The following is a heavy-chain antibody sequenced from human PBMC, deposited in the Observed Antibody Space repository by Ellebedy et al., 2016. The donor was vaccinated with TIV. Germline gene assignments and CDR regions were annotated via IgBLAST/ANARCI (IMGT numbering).Heavy chain of an antibody. CDR2: VSSRGDIV. V-gene: IGHV3-48*04. D-gene: IGHD2-2*01. J-gene: IGHJ6*02. CDR3: ARRLYCSSISCHPAMDV. CDR1: GFTFSGYW. Sequence: GESLKISCAASGFTFSGYWMNWVRQAPGKGLEWVSYVSSRGDIVYYADSVQGRFTISRDNAKNSLYLQMNSLRAEDTAVYYCARRLYCSSISCHPAMDVWGQGTTVTVSS.